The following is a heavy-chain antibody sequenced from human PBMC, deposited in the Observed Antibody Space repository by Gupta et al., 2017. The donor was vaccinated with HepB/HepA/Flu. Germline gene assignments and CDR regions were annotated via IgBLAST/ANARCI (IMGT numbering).Heavy chain of an antibody. V-gene: IGHV3-30*18. Sequence: QVQLVESGGGVVQPGRSLRLSCAASGFTFSSYGMHWVRQAPGKGLEWVAIISYDGSNKYYADSVKGRFTISRDNSKNTLYLQMNSLRAEDTAVYYCAKDGGVYYYGSGSYHFDYWGQGTLVTVSS. D-gene: IGHD3-10*01. CDR1: GFTFSSYG. CDR3: AKDGGVYYYGSGSYHFDY. CDR2: ISYDGSNK. J-gene: IGHJ4*02.